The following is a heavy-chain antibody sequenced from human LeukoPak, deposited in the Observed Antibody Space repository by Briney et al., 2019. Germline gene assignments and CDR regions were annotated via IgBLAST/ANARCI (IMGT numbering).Heavy chain of an antibody. CDR1: GYTFTGYY. V-gene: IGHV1-2*02. CDR3: ARTLTIFGVVTDFDY. Sequence: ASVKVSCKASGYTFTGYYMHSVRQAPGQGLEWMGWINPNSGGTNYAQKFQGRVTMTRDTSISTAYMELSRLRSDDTAVYYCARTLTIFGVVTDFDYWGQGTLVTVSS. J-gene: IGHJ4*02. D-gene: IGHD3-3*01. CDR2: INPNSGGT.